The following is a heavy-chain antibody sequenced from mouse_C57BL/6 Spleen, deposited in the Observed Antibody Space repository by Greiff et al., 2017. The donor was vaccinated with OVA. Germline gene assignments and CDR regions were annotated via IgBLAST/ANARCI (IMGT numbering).Heavy chain of an antibody. CDR1: GFTFSSYT. CDR3: ARHGAGTYWFAY. Sequence: EVKVVESGGGLVKPGGSLKLSCAASGFTFSSYTMSWVRQTPEKRLEWVATISGGGGNTYYPDSVKGRFTISRDNAKNTLYLQMSSLRSEDTALYYCARHGAGTYWFAYWGQGTLVTVSA. V-gene: IGHV5-9*01. D-gene: IGHD4-1*01. J-gene: IGHJ3*01. CDR2: ISGGGGNT.